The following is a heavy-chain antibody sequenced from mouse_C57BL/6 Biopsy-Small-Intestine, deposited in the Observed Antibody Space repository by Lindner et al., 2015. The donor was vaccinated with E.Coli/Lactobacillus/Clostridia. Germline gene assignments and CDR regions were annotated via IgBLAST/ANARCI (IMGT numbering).Heavy chain of an antibody. CDR2: ISSFSTII. CDR3: ARGGTYYNNYWYFDV. CDR1: GFTFSDYG. V-gene: IGHV5-17*01. J-gene: IGHJ1*03. Sequence: VQLQESGGGLVKPGGSLKLSCAASGFTFSDYGMHWVRQAPEKGLEWVAYISSFSTIIYYADTVKGRFTISRDNAKNTLFLQMTSLRSEDTAMYYCARGGTYYNNYWYFDVWGMGTTVTVPS. D-gene: IGHD2-5*01.